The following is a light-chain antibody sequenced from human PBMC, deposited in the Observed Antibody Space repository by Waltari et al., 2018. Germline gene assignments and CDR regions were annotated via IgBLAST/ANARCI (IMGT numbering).Light chain of an antibody. CDR1: QSVLYSYNNKNY. Sequence: DIVMTQSPDSLAVSLGEGATITCNSSQSVLYSYNNKNYLAWYQQKPAQPPKLLIYWASTRESGVPDRFTGSGSGTDFTLTISSLQAEDVAVYYCQQYYSDLLITFGQGTRLEIK. J-gene: IGKJ5*01. CDR3: QQYYSDLLIT. CDR2: WAS. V-gene: IGKV4-1*01.